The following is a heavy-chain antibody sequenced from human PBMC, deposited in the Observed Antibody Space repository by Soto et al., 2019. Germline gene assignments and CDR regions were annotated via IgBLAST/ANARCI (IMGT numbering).Heavy chain of an antibody. CDR1: GYTFTSYD. Sequence: QVQVVQSGAEVKKPGASVKVSCKASGYTFTSYDINWVRQATGQGLEWMGWMNPNSGNTGYAQKFQGRVTMTRNTSISTAYMELSSLRSEDTAVYYCARNSYYYYGMDVWGQGTTVTVSS. J-gene: IGHJ6*02. V-gene: IGHV1-8*01. CDR3: ARNSYYYYGMDV. CDR2: MNPNSGNT.